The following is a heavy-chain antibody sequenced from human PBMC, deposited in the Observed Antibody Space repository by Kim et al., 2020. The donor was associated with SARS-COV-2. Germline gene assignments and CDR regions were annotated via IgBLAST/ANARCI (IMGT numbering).Heavy chain of an antibody. J-gene: IGHJ6*03. Sequence: RFKSDGSRTSYADSVKGRFTISRDNAKNTLYLQMNSLRAEDTAVYYCARNKPVYCSSTSCYTYYYMDVWGKGTTVTVSS. D-gene: IGHD2-2*02. CDR3: ARNKPVYCSSTSCYTYYYMDV. V-gene: IGHV3-74*01. CDR2: FKSDGSRT.